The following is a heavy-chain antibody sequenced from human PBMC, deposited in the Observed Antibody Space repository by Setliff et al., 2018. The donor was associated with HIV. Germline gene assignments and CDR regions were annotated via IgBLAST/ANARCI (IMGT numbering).Heavy chain of an antibody. J-gene: IGHJ4*02. Sequence: GGSLRLSCVASGLTFNRYWMSWVRQVPGKGLEWVSNTKYDGSESYYVDSVKGRFIASTDNAKNSLFLQMNSLRPDDTAVYYCARDWLDYRILDHWGQGTLVTVSS. V-gene: IGHV3-7*01. D-gene: IGHD2-15*01. CDR3: ARDWLDYRILDH. CDR1: GLTFNRYW. CDR2: TKYDGSES.